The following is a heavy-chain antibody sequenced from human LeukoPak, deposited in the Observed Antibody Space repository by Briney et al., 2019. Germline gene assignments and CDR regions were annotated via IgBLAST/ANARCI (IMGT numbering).Heavy chain of an antibody. V-gene: IGHV5-51*01. CDR3: ARSYDFWSGYLDY. CDR2: IDPGDSDT. D-gene: IGHD3-3*01. CDR1: GYTFTKYW. J-gene: IGHJ4*02. Sequence: GESLKISCKGSGYTFTKYWIGWVRQMPGKGLESMGMIDPGDSDTRYSPSFQGQVTISADKSINTAYLQWSSLKASDTAMYYCARSYDFWSGYLDYWGQGTLVTVSS.